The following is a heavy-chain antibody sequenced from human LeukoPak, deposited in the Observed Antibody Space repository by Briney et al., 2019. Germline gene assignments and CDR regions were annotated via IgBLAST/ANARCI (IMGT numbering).Heavy chain of an antibody. D-gene: IGHD1-26*01. Sequence: GASVKVSRKASGGTFSSYAISWVRQAPGQGLEWMGRIIPILGIANYAQKFQGRVTITAVKSTSTAYMELSSLRSEDTAVYYCARESNQWELPPEDYYYYGMDVWGQGTTVTVSS. CDR2: IIPILGIA. CDR3: ARESNQWELPPEDYYYYGMDV. J-gene: IGHJ6*02. V-gene: IGHV1-69*04. CDR1: GGTFSSYA.